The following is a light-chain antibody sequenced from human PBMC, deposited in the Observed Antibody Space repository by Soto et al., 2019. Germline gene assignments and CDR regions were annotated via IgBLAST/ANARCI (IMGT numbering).Light chain of an antibody. CDR3: QRYGTPRSVT. V-gene: IGKV3D-15*01. J-gene: IGKJ5*01. Sequence: VVMTQSPATPSVSPRERAPPSCRASQSVSSNLAWYQQKPGQTPRLIIYGASGRADGIPHRFSGSGFGTDFTLTISKVEPEDFAVYYCQRYGTPRSVTFGQGTRLEIK. CDR1: QSVSSN. CDR2: GAS.